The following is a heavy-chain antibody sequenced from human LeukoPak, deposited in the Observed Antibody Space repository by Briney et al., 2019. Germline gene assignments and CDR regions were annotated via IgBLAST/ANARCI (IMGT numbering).Heavy chain of an antibody. CDR3: ARDGRDYYDSSGNYYSDY. V-gene: IGHV4-59*01. J-gene: IGHJ4*02. Sequence: PSETLSLTCTVSGGSISSYYWSWIRQPPGKGLEWIGYIYYSGSTNYNPSLKSRVTISVDTSKNQFSLKLSSVTAADTAVYYCARDGRDYYDSSGNYYSDYWGQGTLVTVSS. CDR2: IYYSGST. CDR1: GGSISSYY. D-gene: IGHD3-22*01.